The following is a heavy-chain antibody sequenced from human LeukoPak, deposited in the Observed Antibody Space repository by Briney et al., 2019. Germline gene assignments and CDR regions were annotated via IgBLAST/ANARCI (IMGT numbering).Heavy chain of an antibody. Sequence: PGGSLRLSCAASEFTFSSYAMSWVRQAPGKGLEWVSSIYSGSTTYYADSVKGRFTISRDNSKNTVYLRINSLRVEDTALYYCTRTGRPTAIHPHYWGEGTLVTVSS. CDR3: TRTGRPTAIHPHY. V-gene: IGHV3-23*05. CDR1: EFTFSSYA. D-gene: IGHD2-2*02. J-gene: IGHJ4*02. CDR2: IYSGSTT.